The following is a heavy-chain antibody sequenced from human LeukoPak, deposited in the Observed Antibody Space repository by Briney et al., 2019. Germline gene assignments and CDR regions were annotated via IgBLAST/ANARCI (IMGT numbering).Heavy chain of an antibody. D-gene: IGHD2-2*01. V-gene: IGHV3-23*01. CDR2: ISENGGTT. CDR3: AKDTIVVVPAASYYYGVDV. CDR1: GFTFSSYA. J-gene: IGHJ6*02. Sequence: PGGSLRLSCAASGFTFSSYALSWVRQAPGKGLEWVSGISENGGTTFYADSVKGRFTITRDNSKNTLYLQMNSLRAEDTAVYYCAKDTIVVVPAASYYYGVDVWGQGTTVTVSS.